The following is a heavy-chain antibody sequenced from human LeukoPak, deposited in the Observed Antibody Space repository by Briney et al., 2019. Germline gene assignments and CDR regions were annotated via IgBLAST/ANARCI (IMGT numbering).Heavy chain of an antibody. Sequence: PGGSLRLSCAASGFTFTNAWMSWVRQAPGKGLEWVGRIKSKTDGETTDYAAPVKGRFTISRDDSKNTLYLQMNSLKTEDTAVYYCTRMRGYAFDIWGQGTMVTVSS. CDR3: TRMRGYAFDI. V-gene: IGHV3-15*01. CDR2: IKSKTDGETT. CDR1: GFTFTNAW. J-gene: IGHJ3*02. D-gene: IGHD3-10*01.